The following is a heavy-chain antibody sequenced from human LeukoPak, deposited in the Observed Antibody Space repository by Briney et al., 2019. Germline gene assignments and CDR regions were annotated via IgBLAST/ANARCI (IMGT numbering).Heavy chain of an antibody. CDR2: IYPGDSDT. CDR3: AREGIHDAFDI. J-gene: IGHJ3*02. CDR1: GYSFNTYW. Sequence: GESLKISCKGSGYSFNTYWIGWVRQMPGKGLEWMGIIYPGDSDTRYTPSFQGQVTISADKSISTAYLQWSSLKASDTAMYYCAREGIHDAFDIWGQGTMVTVSS. D-gene: IGHD6-13*01. V-gene: IGHV5-51*01.